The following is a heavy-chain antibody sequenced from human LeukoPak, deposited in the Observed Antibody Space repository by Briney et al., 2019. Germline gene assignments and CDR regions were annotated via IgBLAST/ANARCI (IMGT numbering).Heavy chain of an antibody. D-gene: IGHD3-10*01. CDR2: IYYSGST. V-gene: IGHV4-59*01. CDR1: GDSISSYY. Sequence: SETLSLTCTVSGDSISSYYWSWIRQPPGKGLEWIGYIYYSGSTNYNPSLKSRVTISVDTSKNQFSLKLSSVTAADTAVYYCARALLWFGELSGMDVWGQGTTVTVSS. J-gene: IGHJ6*02. CDR3: ARALLWFGELSGMDV.